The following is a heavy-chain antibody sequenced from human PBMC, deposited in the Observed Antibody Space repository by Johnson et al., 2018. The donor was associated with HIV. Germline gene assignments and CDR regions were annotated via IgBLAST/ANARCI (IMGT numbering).Heavy chain of an antibody. V-gene: IGHV3-66*02. J-gene: IGHJ3*02. D-gene: IGHD6-19*01. CDR3: AKLGLLAVADDAFDI. CDR1: GFTVSSNY. Sequence: VQLVESGGGLVQPGGSLRLSCAASGFTVSSNYMSWVRQAPGKGLEWVSVIYSGGSTYYAASVKGRFTISRDNSKNTLYLQMNSLRAEDTAVYYCAKLGLLAVADDAFDIWGQGTMVTVSS. CDR2: IYSGGST.